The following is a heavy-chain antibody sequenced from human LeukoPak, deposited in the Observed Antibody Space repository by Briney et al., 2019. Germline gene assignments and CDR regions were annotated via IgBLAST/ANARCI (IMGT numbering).Heavy chain of an antibody. CDR3: ARGEVGENAFDI. Sequence: SVKVSCKASGYTFTGYYMHWVRQAPGQGLEWMGRIIPILGIANYAQKFQGRVTITADKSTSTAYMELSSLRSEDTAVYYCARGEVGENAFDIWGQGTMVTVSS. V-gene: IGHV1-69*02. CDR2: IIPILGIA. CDR1: GYTFTGYY. J-gene: IGHJ3*02. D-gene: IGHD3-3*01.